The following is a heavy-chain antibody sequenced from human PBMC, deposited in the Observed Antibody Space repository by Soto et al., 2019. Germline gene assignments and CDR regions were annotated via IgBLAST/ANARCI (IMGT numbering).Heavy chain of an antibody. V-gene: IGHV1-46*01. J-gene: IGHJ4*02. D-gene: IGHD4-4*01. CDR1: GYTFIMHY. Sequence: QVQLVQSGAGVKKPGASVKLTCKASGYTFIMHYLHWGRRPPGQGLSRMGVINPNGGTTNYAQKCQGRVTLTGDTSASTDYMDLSSLSSDDTALYYCARGDRDGYSVWGQGTQVTVSS. CDR2: INPNGGTT. CDR3: ARGDRDGYSV.